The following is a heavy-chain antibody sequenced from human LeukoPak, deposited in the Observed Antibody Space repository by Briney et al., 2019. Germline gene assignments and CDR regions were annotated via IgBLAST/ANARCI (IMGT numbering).Heavy chain of an antibody. Sequence: PSETLSLTCAVYGGSFSGYYWSWIRQPPGKGLEWIGEINHSGSTNYNPSLKSRVTISVDTSKNQFSLELSSVTAADTAVYYCARGCPAVAGTLEGMDVWGQGTTVTVSS. CDR3: ARGCPAVAGTLEGMDV. CDR1: GGSFSGYY. V-gene: IGHV4-34*01. CDR2: INHSGST. D-gene: IGHD6-19*01. J-gene: IGHJ6*02.